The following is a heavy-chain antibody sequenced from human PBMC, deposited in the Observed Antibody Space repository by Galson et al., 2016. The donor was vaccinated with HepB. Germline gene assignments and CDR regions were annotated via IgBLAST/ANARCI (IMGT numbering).Heavy chain of an antibody. J-gene: IGHJ4*02. CDR2: IKSLVDGGTT. V-gene: IGHV3-15*01. CDR3: TTYRYNYDSSGDDY. D-gene: IGHD3-22*01. CDR1: GFTFSYAW. Sequence: SLRLSCAASGFTFSYAWMSWVRQAPGKGLEWLGRIKSLVDGGTTDYAAPGKGRITISRDDSINTLYLQMNSRKTEDTAVYYCTTYRYNYDSSGDDYWGQGTLVTVSS.